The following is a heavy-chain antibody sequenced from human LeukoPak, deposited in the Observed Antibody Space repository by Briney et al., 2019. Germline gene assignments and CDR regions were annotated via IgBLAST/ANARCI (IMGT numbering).Heavy chain of an antibody. CDR2: INPSGGST. CDR1: GYTFTSYY. Sequence: ASVKVSCKASGYTFTSYYMHWVRQAPGQGLEWMGIINPSGGSTSYAQKFQGRVTMTRDTSTSTVYMELSSLRSEDTAVYYCARDAEWPSYGDYPGYWGQGTLVTVSS. CDR3: ARDAEWPSYGDYPGY. V-gene: IGHV1-46*01. D-gene: IGHD4-17*01. J-gene: IGHJ4*02.